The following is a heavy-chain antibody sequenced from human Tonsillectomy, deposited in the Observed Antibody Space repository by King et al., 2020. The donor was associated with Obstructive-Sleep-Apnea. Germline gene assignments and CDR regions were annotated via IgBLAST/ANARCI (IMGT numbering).Heavy chain of an antibody. CDR2: IKSKADGGTT. V-gene: IGHV3-15*01. CDR1: GFTFNNAW. Sequence: VQLVESGGGLVKPGGSLRLSCAASGFTFNNAWMSCVCQAPGKGVGWVGRIKSKADGGTTDHAAPVKGRFTNPRDYSKNTRYLQINSLQTEDSAVYYCTTDILDWGQGTLVTVSS. CDR3: TTDILD. J-gene: IGHJ4*02. D-gene: IGHD2-15*01.